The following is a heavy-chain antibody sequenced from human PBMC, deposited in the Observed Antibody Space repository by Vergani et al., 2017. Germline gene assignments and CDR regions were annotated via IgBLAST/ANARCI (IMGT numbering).Heavy chain of an antibody. V-gene: IGHV4-34*01. CDR2: INHSGST. D-gene: IGHD2-2*01. Sequence: QVQLQQWGAGLLKPSETLSLTCAVYGGSFSGYYWSWIRQPPGKGLEWIGEINHSGSTNYNPSLKSRVTISVATSKNQFSLKLSSVTAADTAVYYCARGRGYCSSTSCLFDYWGQGPLVTVSS. CDR1: GGSFSGYY. J-gene: IGHJ4*02. CDR3: ARGRGYCSSTSCLFDY.